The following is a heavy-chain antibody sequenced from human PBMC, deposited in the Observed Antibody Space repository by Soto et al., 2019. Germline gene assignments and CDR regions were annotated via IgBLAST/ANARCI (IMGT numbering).Heavy chain of an antibody. D-gene: IGHD6-6*01. CDR1: GGTFSSYA. V-gene: IGHV1-69*12. J-gene: IGHJ6*02. Sequence: QVQLVQSGAEVKKPGSSVKVSCKASGGTFSSYAISWVRQAPGQGLEWMGGIIPIFGTANYAQKFQGRVTITADESTSTAYMELSSLRSEDTAVYYCARPRPEQLMPYYYGMDVWGQGTTVTVSS. CDR2: IIPIFGTA. CDR3: ARPRPEQLMPYYYGMDV.